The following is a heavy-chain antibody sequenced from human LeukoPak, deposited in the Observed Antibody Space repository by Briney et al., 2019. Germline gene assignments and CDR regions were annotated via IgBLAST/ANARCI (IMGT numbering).Heavy chain of an antibody. D-gene: IGHD6-13*01. CDR1: GFTFKSYD. V-gene: IGHV3-13*01. Sequence: GGSLRLSCAASGFTFKSYDMHWVRQAAGEGLEWVSAIGTAGDTYYPGSVKGRFTISRENAKNSLYLQMNSLRAVDTAVYYCARGGRGSSWFDNWGQGTLVTVSS. CDR2: IGTAGDT. CDR3: ARGGRGSSWFDN. J-gene: IGHJ4*02.